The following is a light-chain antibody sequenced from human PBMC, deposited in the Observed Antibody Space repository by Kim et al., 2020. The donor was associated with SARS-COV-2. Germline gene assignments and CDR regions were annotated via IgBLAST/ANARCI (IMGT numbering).Light chain of an antibody. CDR2: DVT. J-gene: IGLJ2*01. CDR3: SSYSSCDIVL. V-gene: IGLV2-14*01. Sequence: QSALTQPASVSGSPGQSISISCTGTSSDVGGYNYVSWFQQHPGKAPKVIIYDVTKRPSGGSNRFSGSKSGNTASLTISGLQTDDEADYYCSSYSSCDIVLFGGGTQLTVL. CDR1: SSDVGGYNY.